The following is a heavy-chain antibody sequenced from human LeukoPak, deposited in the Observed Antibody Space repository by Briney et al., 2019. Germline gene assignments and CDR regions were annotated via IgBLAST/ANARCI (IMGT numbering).Heavy chain of an antibody. Sequence: GGSLRLSCAASGFTFSSYAMSWVRQAPGKGLEWVSAISGSGGSTYYADSVKGRFTISRDNSKNTLYLQMNSLRAEDTAVYYCAKETSSGWYLEYYFDYWGQGTLVTVSS. V-gene: IGHV3-23*01. CDR1: GFTFSSYA. J-gene: IGHJ4*02. D-gene: IGHD6-19*01. CDR3: AKETSSGWYLEYYFDY. CDR2: ISGSGGST.